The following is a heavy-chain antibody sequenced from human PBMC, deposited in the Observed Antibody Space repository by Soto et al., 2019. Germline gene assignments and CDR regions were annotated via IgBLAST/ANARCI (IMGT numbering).Heavy chain of an antibody. CDR2: ISTYSDNT. J-gene: IGHJ4*02. CDR1: GYIFTSYG. Sequence: ASVKDSRKASGYIFTSYGISWVRQAPAQGLEWMGWISTYSDNTNYAQELSGRVTMTTDTSKSTVYMELRSQRSDDTDVYYCERDESNYLDFWGQGTLVTVSS. V-gene: IGHV1-18*04. CDR3: ERDESNYLDF.